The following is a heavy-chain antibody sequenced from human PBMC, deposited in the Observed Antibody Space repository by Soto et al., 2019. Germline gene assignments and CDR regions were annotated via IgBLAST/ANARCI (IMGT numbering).Heavy chain of an antibody. Sequence: GASVQGSSKACGYTFTSYGISWVRQAPGQGLEWMGWISAYNGNTNYAQKLQGRVTMTTDTSTSTAYMELRSLRSDDTAVYYCARDLRWIQLTFEYWGQGTLVPVPS. D-gene: IGHD5-18*01. CDR1: GYTFTSYG. J-gene: IGHJ4*02. CDR3: ARDLRWIQLTFEY. CDR2: ISAYNGNT. V-gene: IGHV1-18*04.